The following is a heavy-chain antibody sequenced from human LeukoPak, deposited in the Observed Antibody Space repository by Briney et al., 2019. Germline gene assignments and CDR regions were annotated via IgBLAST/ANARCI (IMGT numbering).Heavy chain of an antibody. CDR3: ARHSSGQGYFDY. J-gene: IGHJ4*02. CDR2: IYYSGST. D-gene: IGHD6-19*01. CDR1: GGSISSSSYY. V-gene: IGHV4-39*01. Sequence: SETLSLTCTVSGGSISSSSYYWRWIRQPPGKGLEWIGSIYYSGSTYYNPSLKSRVTISVDTSKNQFSLKLSSVTAADTAVYYCARHSSGQGYFDYWGQGTLVTVSS.